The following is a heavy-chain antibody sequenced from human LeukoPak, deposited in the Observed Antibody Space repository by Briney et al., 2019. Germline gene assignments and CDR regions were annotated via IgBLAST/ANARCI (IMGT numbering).Heavy chain of an antibody. CDR3: AKERGYSYALKGGFDY. CDR1: GFTFVDYA. D-gene: IGHD5-18*01. V-gene: IGHV3-9*01. J-gene: IGHJ4*02. CDR2: ISWNSGSI. Sequence: PGRSLRLSCAASGFTFVDYAIPGFRKVPGKALDGSPGISWNSGSIGYADSVKGRFTISRDNAKNSLYLQMNSLRAEDTALYYCAKERGYSYALKGGFDYWGQGTLVTVSS.